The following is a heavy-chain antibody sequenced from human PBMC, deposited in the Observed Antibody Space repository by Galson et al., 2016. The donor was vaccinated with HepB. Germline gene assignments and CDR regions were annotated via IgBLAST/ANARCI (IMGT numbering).Heavy chain of an antibody. D-gene: IGHD5-18*01. CDR3: AREMDIQPANDASDV. Sequence: SETLSLTCSVSGSSVNASNWWIWVRQPPGRGLEWIGEIFQTGLTHYNPSLMGRVSISMDKSKNHISLTLTSVTAADTAVYFCAREMDIQPANDASDVWGQGTMVVVSS. CDR1: GSSVNASNW. CDR2: IFQTGLT. V-gene: IGHV4/OR15-8*02. J-gene: IGHJ3*01.